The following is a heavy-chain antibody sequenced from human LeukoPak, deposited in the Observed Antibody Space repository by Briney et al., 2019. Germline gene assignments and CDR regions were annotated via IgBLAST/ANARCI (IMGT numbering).Heavy chain of an antibody. CDR1: EYTFSYYY. D-gene: IGHD2-2*01. CDR3: ARGLESTWPGFNWFDP. CDR2: INPNSGGT. Sequence: APVKVSCKASEYTFSYYYMHWVRQAPGQGLEWMGWINPNSGGTNYAQKFQGRVTMTRDTSISTAYMELSRLRSDVTSLYYCARGLESTWPGFNWFDPWGQGTLVTVSS. J-gene: IGHJ5*02. V-gene: IGHV1-2*02.